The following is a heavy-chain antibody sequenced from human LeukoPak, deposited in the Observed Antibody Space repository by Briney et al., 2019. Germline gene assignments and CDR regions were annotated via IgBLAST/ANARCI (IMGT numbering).Heavy chain of an antibody. CDR2: INPNSGGT. Sequence: ASVKVSCKASGYTFTGYYMHWVQQAPGQGLEWMGWINPNSGGTNYAQKFQGRVTMTRDTSISTAYMELSRLRSDDTAVYYCARGGYDYVWGSYRLDHYYMDVWGKGTTVTVSS. D-gene: IGHD3-16*02. CDR1: GYTFTGYY. CDR3: ARGGYDYVWGSYRLDHYYMDV. V-gene: IGHV1-2*02. J-gene: IGHJ6*03.